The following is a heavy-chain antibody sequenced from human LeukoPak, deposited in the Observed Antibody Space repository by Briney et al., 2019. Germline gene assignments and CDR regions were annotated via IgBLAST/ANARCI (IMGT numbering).Heavy chain of an antibody. J-gene: IGHJ6*02. Sequence: GGSLRLSCAASGFTFSSYWMSWVRQAPGKGLEWVANIKQDGSEKYYVDSVKGRFTISRDNAKNSLYLQMNSLRAEDTALYYCAKDTGLYDFWSYYGMDVWGQGTTVTVSS. V-gene: IGHV3-7*03. CDR3: AKDTGLYDFWSYYGMDV. CDR2: IKQDGSEK. CDR1: GFTFSSYW. D-gene: IGHD3-3*01.